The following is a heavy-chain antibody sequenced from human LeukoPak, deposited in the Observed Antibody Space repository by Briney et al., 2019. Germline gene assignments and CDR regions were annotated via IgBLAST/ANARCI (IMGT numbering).Heavy chain of an antibody. D-gene: IGHD3-16*01. CDR2: INPSGGST. J-gene: IGHJ5*02. CDR3: ARGALGERSPYNWFDP. CDR1: GYTFTSYY. V-gene: IGHV1-46*01. Sequence: ASVKVSCKASGYTFTSYYMHWVRQAPGQGLEWMGIINPSGGSTSYAQKFQGRVTMTRDTSTSTVYMELSSLRSEDTAVYYCARGALGERSPYNWFDPWGQGTLVTVSS.